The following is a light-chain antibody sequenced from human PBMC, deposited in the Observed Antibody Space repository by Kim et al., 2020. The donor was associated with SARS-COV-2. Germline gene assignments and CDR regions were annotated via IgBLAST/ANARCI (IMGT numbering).Light chain of an antibody. CDR1: SSNIGSNI. CDR3: AAWYDSLNGWV. CDR2: TNN. V-gene: IGLV1-44*01. J-gene: IGLJ3*02. Sequence: GQRVTISCSGSSSNIGSNIVNWYQQLPGTAPKLLIYTNNRRPSGVPDRFSGSKSGTSASLAISGLQSEDEADYYCAAWYDSLNGWVFGGGTKLTVL.